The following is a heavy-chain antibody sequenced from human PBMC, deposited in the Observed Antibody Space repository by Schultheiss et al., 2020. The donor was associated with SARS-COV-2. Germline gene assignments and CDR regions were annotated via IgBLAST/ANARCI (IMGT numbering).Heavy chain of an antibody. V-gene: IGHV3-21*04. J-gene: IGHJ4*02. CDR3: AKDAD. CDR1: GFTFSSYA. CDR2: ISSSSSYI. Sequence: GESLKISCAASGFTFSSYAMSWVRQAPGKGLEWVSSISSSSSYIYYADSVKGRFTISRDNSKNTLYLQMNSLRAEDTAVYYCAKDADWGQGTLVTVSS.